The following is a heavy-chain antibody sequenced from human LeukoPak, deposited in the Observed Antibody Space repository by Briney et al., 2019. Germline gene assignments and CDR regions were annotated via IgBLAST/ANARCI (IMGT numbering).Heavy chain of an antibody. Sequence: SETLSLTCTVSGGSISSSSYYWGWIRQPPGKGLEWIGSIYYSGSTYYNPSLKSRVTISVDTSKNQFSLKLSSVTAADTAVYYCARGHGDYTTYYDILAGYYGAPPVAFDIWGQGTMVTVSS. D-gene: IGHD3-9*01. V-gene: IGHV4-39*07. CDR3: ARGHGDYTTYYDILAGYYGAPPVAFDI. CDR1: GGSISSSSYY. CDR2: IYYSGST. J-gene: IGHJ3*02.